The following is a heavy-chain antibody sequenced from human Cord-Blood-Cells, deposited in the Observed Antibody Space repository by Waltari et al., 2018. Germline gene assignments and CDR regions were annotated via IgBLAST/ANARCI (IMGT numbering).Heavy chain of an antibody. V-gene: IGHV4-38-2*02. CDR2: IYHSGST. D-gene: IGHD6-13*01. Sequence: QVQLQESGPGLVKPSETLSLTCTVSGYSISSGYYWGWIRQLPGKGLEWIGSIYHSGSTYSNPSLKSRVTISVDTSKNQFSLKLSSVTAADTAVYYCARVLGAAAAGTHDAFDIWGQGTMVTVSS. CDR3: ARVLGAAAAGTHDAFDI. CDR1: GYSISSGYY. J-gene: IGHJ3*02.